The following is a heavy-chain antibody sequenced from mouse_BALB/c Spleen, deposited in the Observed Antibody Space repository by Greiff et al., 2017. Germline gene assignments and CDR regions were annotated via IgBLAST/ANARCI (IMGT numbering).Heavy chain of an antibody. Sequence: VQLQQSGAELVKPGASVKLSCTASGFNIKDTYMHWVKQRPEQGLEWIGRIDPANGNTKYDPKFQGKATITADTSSNTAYLQLSSLTSEDTAVFYCASHGYGDAMDYWGQGTSVTVSS. CDR2: IDPANGNT. CDR3: ASHGYGDAMDY. CDR1: GFNIKDTY. D-gene: IGHD2-2*01. J-gene: IGHJ4*01. V-gene: IGHV14-3*02.